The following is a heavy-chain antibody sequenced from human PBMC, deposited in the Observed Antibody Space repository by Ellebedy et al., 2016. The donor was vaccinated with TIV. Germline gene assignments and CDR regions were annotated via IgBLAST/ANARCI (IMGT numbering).Heavy chain of an antibody. V-gene: IGHV3-23*01. Sequence: GGSLRLSCAASGFTFSNYAMAWVRQAPGKGLECVSGIHGDGGSTFYADSVKGRFTISRDNSKNILYLEMNSVRAEDTAVYYCAKGGGPTTFYFHRWGQGTPVTVSS. CDR2: IHGDGGST. CDR3: AKGGGPTTFYFHR. CDR1: GFTFSNYA. D-gene: IGHD1-26*01. J-gene: IGHJ1*01.